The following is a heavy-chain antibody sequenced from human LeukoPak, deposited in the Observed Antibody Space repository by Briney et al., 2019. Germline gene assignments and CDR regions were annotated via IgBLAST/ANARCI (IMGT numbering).Heavy chain of an antibody. Sequence: PGGSLRPSCAASGFTFSSYSMNWVRQAPGKGLEWVSSISSSSSYIYYADSVKGRFTISRDNAKNSLYLQMNSLRAEDTAVYYCARERTYYDILTGYYSRGGAFDIWGQGTMVTVSS. J-gene: IGHJ3*02. CDR3: ARERTYYDILTGYYSRGGAFDI. D-gene: IGHD3-9*01. CDR1: GFTFSSYS. V-gene: IGHV3-21*01. CDR2: ISSSSSYI.